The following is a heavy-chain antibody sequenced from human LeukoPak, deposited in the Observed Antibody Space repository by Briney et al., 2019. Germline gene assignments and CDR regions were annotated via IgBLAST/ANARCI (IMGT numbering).Heavy chain of an antibody. J-gene: IGHJ5*02. Sequence: PSETLSLTCTVSGGSISSYYWSWIRRPPGKGLEWIGYIYYSGSTNYNPSLKSRVTISVDTSKNQFSLKLSSVTAADTAVYYCARAGSWYWFDPWGQGTLVTVSS. CDR3: ARAGSWYWFDP. CDR2: IYYSGST. CDR1: GGSISSYY. D-gene: IGHD6-13*01. V-gene: IGHV4-59*01.